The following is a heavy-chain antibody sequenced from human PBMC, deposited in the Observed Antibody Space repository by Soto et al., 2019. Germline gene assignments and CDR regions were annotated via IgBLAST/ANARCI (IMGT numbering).Heavy chain of an antibody. CDR3: ARANGDYMLGYYYYYGMDV. CDR1: GGTSISYY. D-gene: IGHD4-17*01. V-gene: IGHV4-59*01. J-gene: IGHJ6*02. Sequence: SETHSLTSTVSGGTSISYYWSWIRQPTGKGLEWIGYIYYSGSTNYNPSLKSRVTISVDTSKNQFSLKLSSVTAADTAVYYCARANGDYMLGYYYYYGMDVWGQGTTVTVSS. CDR2: IYYSGST.